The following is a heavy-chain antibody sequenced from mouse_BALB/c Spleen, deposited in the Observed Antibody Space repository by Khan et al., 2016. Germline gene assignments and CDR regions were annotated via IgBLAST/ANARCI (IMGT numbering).Heavy chain of an antibody. CDR1: GFIFTDYY. CDR3: TRDIGFLRFDT. J-gene: IGHJ2*01. Sequence: EVELVESGGGLVQPGGSLRLSCATSGFIFTDYYMNWVRQPPGKALEWLAFIRNNANGITSKSSASVKGRFTSSRENYQSILYLLINTLGAGDSATYYCTRDIGFLRFDTGRRGTTLTVSS. CDR2: IRNNANGITS. V-gene: IGHV7-3*02. D-gene: IGHD1-1*01.